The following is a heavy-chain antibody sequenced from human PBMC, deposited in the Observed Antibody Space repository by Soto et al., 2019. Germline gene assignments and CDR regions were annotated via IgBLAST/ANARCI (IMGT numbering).Heavy chain of an antibody. CDR3: ESQGFGVHAFHI. CDR1: GGSISSSSYY. D-gene: IGHD3-10*01. V-gene: IGHV4-39*02. CDR2: IYYSGRT. J-gene: IGHJ3*02. Sequence: QLQLQESGPGLVKPSETLSLTCTVSGGSISSSSYYWGWIRQPPGKGLEWIGSIYYSGRTYYNPSLKSPVSISADTTKNHFYLRVWAVNAADTTVYYCESQGFGVHAFHIGGQGTMVTVSS.